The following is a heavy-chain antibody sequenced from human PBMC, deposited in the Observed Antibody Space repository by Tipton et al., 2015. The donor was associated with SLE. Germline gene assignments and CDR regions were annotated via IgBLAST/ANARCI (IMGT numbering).Heavy chain of an antibody. J-gene: IGHJ5*02. CDR2: INPSGST. CDR1: GGSFSGYY. Sequence: TLSLTCAVYGGSFSGYYWSWIRQPPGKGLEWIGEINPSGSTNYNPSLKSRVTISVDTSKNQFSLKLSSVTAADTAVYYCARGKGRNWGWGWFDPWGQGILVTVSS. V-gene: IGHV4-34*01. CDR3: ARGKGRNWGWGWFDP. D-gene: IGHD7-27*01.